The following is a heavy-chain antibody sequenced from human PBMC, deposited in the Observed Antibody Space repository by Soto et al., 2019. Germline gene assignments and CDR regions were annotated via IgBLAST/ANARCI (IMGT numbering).Heavy chain of an antibody. J-gene: IGHJ4*02. CDR2: ISYDGSNK. CDR3: ARGGEYIVRVPAARQGVDY. Sequence: QVQLVESGGGVVQPGRSLRLSCAASGFTFSSYAMHWVRQAPGKGLEWVAVISYDGSNKYYSDSVKGRFTISRDNSKNALYLEMSSLRAEDTVVYYCARGGEYIVRVPAARQGVDYWGQGTLVTVSS. CDR1: GFTFSSYA. D-gene: IGHD2-2*01. V-gene: IGHV3-30-3*01.